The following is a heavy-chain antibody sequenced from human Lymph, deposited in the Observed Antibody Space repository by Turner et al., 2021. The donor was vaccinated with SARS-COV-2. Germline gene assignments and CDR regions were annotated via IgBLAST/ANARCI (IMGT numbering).Heavy chain of an antibody. D-gene: IGHD3-10*01. V-gene: IGHV3-30*04. CDR3: AREMGAGSDY. CDR2: ISYDGSNK. J-gene: IGHJ4*02. CDR1: GFTLSSYA. Sequence: QVQLVESGGCVVQPGRSLRLSCAASGFTLSSYAMHWVRQARGKGLEWVALISYDGSNKYYADSVKGRFTISRDNSKNTLYLQMNSLRAEDTAVYYCAREMGAGSDYWGQGTLVTVSS.